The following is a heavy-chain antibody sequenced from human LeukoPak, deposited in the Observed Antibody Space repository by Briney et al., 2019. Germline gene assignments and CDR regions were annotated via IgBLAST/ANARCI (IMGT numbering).Heavy chain of an antibody. CDR3: ARDLTGIVGATEY. CDR1: GFTVSSNY. J-gene: IGHJ4*02. V-gene: IGHV3-66*01. CDR2: IYSGGST. Sequence: GGSLRLSCAASGFTVSSNYMSWVRQAPGKGLEWVSVIYSGGSTYYADSVKGRFTISRDNSKNTLYLQMNSLRAEDTAVYYCARDLTGIVGATEYWGQGTLVTVSS. D-gene: IGHD1-26*01.